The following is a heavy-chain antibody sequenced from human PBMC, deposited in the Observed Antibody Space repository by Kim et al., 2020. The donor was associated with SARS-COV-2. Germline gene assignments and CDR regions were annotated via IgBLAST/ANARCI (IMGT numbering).Heavy chain of an antibody. V-gene: IGHV4-61*02. D-gene: IGHD1-1*01. J-gene: IGHJ5*02. Sequence: SETLSLTCTVSGGSISSGSYYWSWIRQPAGKGLEWIGRIYTSGSTNYNPSLKSRVTISVDTSKNQFSLKLSSVTAADPAVYYCARDQVQSWWFDPWGQGTLVTVSS. CDR3: ARDQVQSWWFDP. CDR1: GGSISSGSYY. CDR2: IYTSGST.